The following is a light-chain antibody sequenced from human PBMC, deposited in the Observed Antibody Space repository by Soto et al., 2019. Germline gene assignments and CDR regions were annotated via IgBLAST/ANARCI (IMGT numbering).Light chain of an antibody. V-gene: IGKV3-20*01. CDR2: AAS. Sequence: EIVVTQSPGTLSLSPGERATLSCRASQSVSNNYLAWYQQKLGQAPRLLIFAASSRATGIPDRFSGSGSGTDFTLTISRLEPEDFAVYYCQHYGSSPQSFGQGGKVAIK. J-gene: IGKJ1*01. CDR3: QHYGSSPQS. CDR1: QSVSNNY.